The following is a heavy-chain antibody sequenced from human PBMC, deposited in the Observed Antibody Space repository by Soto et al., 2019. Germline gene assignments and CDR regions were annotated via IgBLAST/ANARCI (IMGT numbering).Heavy chain of an antibody. J-gene: IGHJ6*02. D-gene: IGHD2-2*01. CDR1: GGSFSGYY. Sequence: SETLSLTCAVYGGSFSGYYWSWIRQPPGKGLEWIGEINHSGSTNYNPSLKSRVTISVDTSKNQFSLKLSSVTAADTAVYYCARGKANSCTIPHYYYGMDVWGQGTTVTV. CDR3: ARGKANSCTIPHYYYGMDV. V-gene: IGHV4-34*01. CDR2: INHSGST.